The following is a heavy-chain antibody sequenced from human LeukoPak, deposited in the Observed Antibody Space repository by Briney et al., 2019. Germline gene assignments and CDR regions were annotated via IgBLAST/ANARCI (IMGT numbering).Heavy chain of an antibody. CDR3: VKSCLDTEYATLTGSDY. CDR1: GFTFSNYG. J-gene: IGHJ4*02. D-gene: IGHD3-9*01. CDR2: ISYDGSNK. V-gene: IGHV3-30*18. Sequence: PGRSLRLSCAASGFTFSNYGMHWVRQAPGKGLEWVALISYDGSNKYYADSAKGRFTISRDNSKNTLYLQMNSLRAEDTAVYYCVKSCLDTEYATLTGSDYWGQGNLVTVSS.